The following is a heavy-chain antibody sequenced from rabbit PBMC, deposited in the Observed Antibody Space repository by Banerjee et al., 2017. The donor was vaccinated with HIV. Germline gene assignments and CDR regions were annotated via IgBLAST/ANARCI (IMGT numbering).Heavy chain of an antibody. CDR3: ARGDGAYAGYDGL. CDR1: GFTISSSYY. V-gene: IGHV1S45*01. CDR2: IKSGENII. J-gene: IGHJ4*01. D-gene: IGHD7-1*01. Sequence: QEQLVESGGGLVKPEGSLALTCKASGFTISSSYYMCWVRQAPGKGLEWIACIKSGENIIYYANWAKGRFTTSKASSTTVTLQMTSLTAADTATYFCARGDGAYAGYDGLWGPGTLVTVS.